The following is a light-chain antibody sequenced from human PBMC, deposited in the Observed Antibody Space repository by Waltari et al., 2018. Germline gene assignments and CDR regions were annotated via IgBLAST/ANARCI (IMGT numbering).Light chain of an antibody. CDR3: SSYANSNTLL. Sequence: QSALTQPASVSGFLGQSITISCTGSNRDIGGYHFVAWHQQHPGKAPKLMLYDVTNRPSGVSNRFSGSKSGNTASLTISGLQAEDEADYYCSSYANSNTLLFGGGTKLAVL. CDR1: NRDIGGYHF. J-gene: IGLJ2*01. CDR2: DVT. V-gene: IGLV2-14*03.